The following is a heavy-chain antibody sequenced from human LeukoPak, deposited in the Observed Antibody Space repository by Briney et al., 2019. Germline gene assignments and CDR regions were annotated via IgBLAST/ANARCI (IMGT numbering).Heavy chain of an antibody. CDR3: AKTRSSGYYYFDY. J-gene: IGHJ4*02. Sequence: SVKVSCKASGGTFSSYAISWVRQAPGQGLEWMGGIIPIFGTANYAQKFQGRVTITTDESTSTAYMELSSLRSEDTAVYYCAKTRSSGYYYFDYWGQGTLVTVSS. CDR2: IIPIFGTA. CDR1: GGTFSSYA. D-gene: IGHD3-22*01. V-gene: IGHV1-69*05.